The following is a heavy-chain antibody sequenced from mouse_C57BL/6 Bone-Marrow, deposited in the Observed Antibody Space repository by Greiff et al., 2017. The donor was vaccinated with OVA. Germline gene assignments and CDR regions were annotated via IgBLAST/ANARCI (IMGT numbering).Heavy chain of an antibody. CDR1: GFNIKDYY. V-gene: IGHV14-2*01. J-gene: IGHJ2*01. D-gene: IGHD2-4*01. CDR3: ARGSGLRGPYCDY. Sequence: VQLQQSGAELVKPGASVKLSCTASGFNIKDYYMHWVKQRTEQGLEWIGRIDPEDGETKYAPKFQGKATITADTSSNTAYLRLSSLTAGDTAVDYCARGSGLRGPYCDYWGQGTTLTVSS. CDR2: IDPEDGET.